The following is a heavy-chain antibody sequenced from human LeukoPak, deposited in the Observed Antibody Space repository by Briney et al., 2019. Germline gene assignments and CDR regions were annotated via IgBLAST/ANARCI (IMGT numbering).Heavy chain of an antibody. CDR3: ARDGDYDWYFDL. D-gene: IGHD4-17*01. CDR1: GGSISSGDYY. J-gene: IGHJ2*01. V-gene: IGHV4-30-4*08. CDR2: IYYSGST. Sequence: SQTLSLTCTVSGGSISSGDYYWRWIRQPPGKGLEWIGYIYYSGSTYYNPSLKSRVTISVDTSKNQFSLKLSSVTAADTAVYYCARDGDYDWYFDLWGRGTLVTVSS.